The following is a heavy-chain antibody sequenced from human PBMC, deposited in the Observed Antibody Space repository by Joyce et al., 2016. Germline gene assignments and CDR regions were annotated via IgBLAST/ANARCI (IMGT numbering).Heavy chain of an antibody. D-gene: IGHD2-15*01. CDR3: ARAKTVVVAYTLRDGFDV. CDR2: IGAFGGGR. Sequence: GGSLRLSCKVPYRLPNKNVMAWVGQGPGKGLEWVSAIGAFGGGRYYEDSVKGRFTVSRDNSKNMMYLEMTSLQIEDTAVYYCARAKTVVVAYTLRDGFDVWGQGTQVAVSS. V-gene: IGHV3-23*01. CDR1: YRLPNKNV. J-gene: IGHJ3*01.